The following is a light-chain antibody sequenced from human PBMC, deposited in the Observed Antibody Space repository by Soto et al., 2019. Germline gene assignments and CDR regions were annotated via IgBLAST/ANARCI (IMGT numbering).Light chain of an antibody. J-gene: IGLJ2*01. CDR3: SSYTTCTTRV. Sequence: QSALTQPASVSGSPGQSITISCTGTSSDVGSYNYVSWYQHHPGKAPKLLIFEVSHRPSGVSNRFSGSKSGNTASLTISGLQAEDEADYYCSSYTTCTTRVFGGGTKLTVL. CDR2: EVS. CDR1: SSDVGSYNY. V-gene: IGLV2-14*01.